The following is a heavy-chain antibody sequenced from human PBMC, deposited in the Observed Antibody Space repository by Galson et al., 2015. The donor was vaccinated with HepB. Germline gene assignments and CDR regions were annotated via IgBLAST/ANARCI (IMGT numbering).Heavy chain of an antibody. Sequence: SVKVSCKASGYSFTSHDINWVRQATGQGLEWMGWMNVNNGNTGYAQKFQGRVTMTMNTSISTAYMELFSLRAEDTAVYYCARARIAVAGFDYWGQGTLVTVSS. CDR2: MNVNNGNT. CDR3: ARARIAVAGFDY. CDR1: GYSFTSHD. D-gene: IGHD6-19*01. V-gene: IGHV1-8*01. J-gene: IGHJ4*02.